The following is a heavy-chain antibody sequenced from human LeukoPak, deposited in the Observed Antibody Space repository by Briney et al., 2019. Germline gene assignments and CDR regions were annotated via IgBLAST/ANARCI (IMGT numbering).Heavy chain of an antibody. Sequence: ASVKVSCKASGYTFTGYYMHWVRQAPGQGLEWMGWINPNSGGTNYAQKFQGRVTMTRDTSISTAYMELSRLRSDDTAVYYCAIDYYDSSGYYQRAFDYWGQGTLVTVSS. CDR1: GYTFTGYY. V-gene: IGHV1-2*02. CDR3: AIDYYDSSGYYQRAFDY. CDR2: INPNSGGT. J-gene: IGHJ4*02. D-gene: IGHD3-22*01.